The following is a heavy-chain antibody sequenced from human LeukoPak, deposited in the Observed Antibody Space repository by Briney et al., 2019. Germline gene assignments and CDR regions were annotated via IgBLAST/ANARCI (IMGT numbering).Heavy chain of an antibody. Sequence: ASVKVSCKASGYTFTDYYIHWVRQAPGQGLEWMGRINPNSRGTNYAQKFQDRDTMTRDTSISTAYMELSRLRSDDTAVYYCAREAGDGSGSFDYWGQGTLVTVSS. D-gene: IGHD3-10*01. V-gene: IGHV1-2*06. CDR1: GYTFTDYY. CDR3: AREAGDGSGSFDY. J-gene: IGHJ4*02. CDR2: INPNSRGT.